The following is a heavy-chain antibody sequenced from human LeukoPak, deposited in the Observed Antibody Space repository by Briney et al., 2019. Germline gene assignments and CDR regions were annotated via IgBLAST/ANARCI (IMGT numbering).Heavy chain of an antibody. CDR1: GFALSSYW. CDR3: ARVSIVVVPGSNWFDP. CDR2: IRPDGNEK. J-gene: IGHJ5*02. V-gene: IGHV3-7*01. D-gene: IGHD2-2*01. Sequence: EGSLRLSCAASGFALSSYWMTWVRQAPGKGLEWMANIRPDGNEKYYVDSVKGRFTISRDNAKNSLYLQMNSLRAEDTAIYYCARVSIVVVPGSNWFDPWGQGTLVTVSS.